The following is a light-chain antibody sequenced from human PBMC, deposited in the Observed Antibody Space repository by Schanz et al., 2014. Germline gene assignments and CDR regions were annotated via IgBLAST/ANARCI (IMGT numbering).Light chain of an antibody. CDR2: DVS. CDR1: SSDVGGYNH. CDR3: SSYTSSSTWV. J-gene: IGLJ1*01. V-gene: IGLV2-14*01. Sequence: QSALTQPPSASGSPGQSITISCTGTSSDVGGYNHVSWYQQHPGKAPKLMIYDVSNRPSGVSNRFSGSKSGNTASLTISGLQAEDEADYYCSSYTSSSTWVFGTGTKLTVL.